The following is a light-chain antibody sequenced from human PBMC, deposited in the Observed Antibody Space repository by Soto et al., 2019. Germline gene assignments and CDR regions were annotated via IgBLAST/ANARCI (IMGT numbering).Light chain of an antibody. Sequence: EIVLTQSPATLSLSPGERATLSCRAGETIYSNVAWYQQRPGQAPRLLIYRASTRATGVPARFSGSGSGTEFTLTISGLQSEAFALYYCQQYQNSWTFGQGTKVDIK. J-gene: IGKJ1*01. CDR3: QQYQNSWT. CDR2: RAS. CDR1: ETIYSN. V-gene: IGKV3-15*01.